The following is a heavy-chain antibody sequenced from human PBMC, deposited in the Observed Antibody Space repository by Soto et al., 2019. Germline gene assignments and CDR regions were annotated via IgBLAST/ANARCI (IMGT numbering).Heavy chain of an antibody. Sequence: ASVKVSCKASGYTFNSYGITWVRQAPGQGLEWMGWISAYKAHTNYVQKLQGRVTMTTDTSTSTAYMELRSLRSDDTAVYYCAREDLVVVPSALRYYGMDVWGQGTTVTVSS. CDR3: AREDLVVVPSALRYYGMDV. V-gene: IGHV1-18*01. D-gene: IGHD2-2*01. CDR1: GYTFNSYG. J-gene: IGHJ6*02. CDR2: ISAYKAHT.